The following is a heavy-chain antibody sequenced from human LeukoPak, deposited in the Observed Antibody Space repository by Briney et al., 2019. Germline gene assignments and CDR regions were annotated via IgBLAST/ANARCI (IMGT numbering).Heavy chain of an antibody. CDR2: INHSGST. Sequence: SETLSLTCAVYGGSFSGYYWSWIRQPPGKGLEWIGEINHSGSTNYNPSLKSRVTISVDTSKNQFSLKLSSVTAADTAVYYCAAGGIGQLAYFDYWGQGTLVTVSS. D-gene: IGHD6-6*01. CDR3: AAGGIGQLAYFDY. CDR1: GGSFSGYY. V-gene: IGHV4-34*01. J-gene: IGHJ4*02.